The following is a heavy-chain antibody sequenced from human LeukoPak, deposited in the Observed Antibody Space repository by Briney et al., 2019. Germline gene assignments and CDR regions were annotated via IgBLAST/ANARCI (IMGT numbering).Heavy chain of an antibody. D-gene: IGHD3-10*01. J-gene: IGHJ4*02. V-gene: IGHV3-66*01. CDR1: GFTVSSNY. Sequence: PGGSLRLSCAASGFTVSSNYMSWVRQAPGKGLEWVSVIYSNGNTCYADSVKGTFTISRDNSKNTVYLQMNSLRAEDTAVYYCAREGVRGVLDYWGQGTLVTVSS. CDR3: AREGVRGVLDY. CDR2: IYSNGNT.